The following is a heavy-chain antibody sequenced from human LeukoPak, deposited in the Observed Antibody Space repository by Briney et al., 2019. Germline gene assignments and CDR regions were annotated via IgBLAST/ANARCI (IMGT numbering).Heavy chain of an antibody. J-gene: IGHJ5*02. V-gene: IGHV1-18*01. D-gene: IGHD2-2*01. CDR2: ISAYNGNT. CDR1: GYTFTSYG. CDR3: ARDFCSSTSCYWFDP. Sequence: ASVKVSCKASGYTFTSYGISWVRQAPGQGLEWMGWISAYNGNTNYAQKLQGRVTMTTDTSTSTAYMELRSLRSDDTAVYYCARDFCSSTSCYWFDPWGQGTLVTVSS.